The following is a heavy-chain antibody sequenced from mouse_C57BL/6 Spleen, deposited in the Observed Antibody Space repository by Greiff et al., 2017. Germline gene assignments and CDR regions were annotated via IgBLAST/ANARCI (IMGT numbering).Heavy chain of an antibody. V-gene: IGHV5-4*01. CDR3: ARVRSGNAMDY. D-gene: IGHD3-2*02. J-gene: IGHJ4*01. CDR2: ISDGGSYT. CDR1: GFTFSSYA. Sequence: DVLLVEPGGGLVKPGGSLKLSCAASGFTFSSYAMSWVRHTPEKRLAWVATISDGGSYTYYPDNVKGRFTISRDNAKNNLYLQMSHLKSEDTAMDYCARVRSGNAMDYWGQGTSVTVSS.